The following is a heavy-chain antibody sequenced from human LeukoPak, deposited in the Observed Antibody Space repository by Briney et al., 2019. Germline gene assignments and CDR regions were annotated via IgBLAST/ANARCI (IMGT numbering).Heavy chain of an antibody. D-gene: IGHD6-19*01. CDR2: ISGSGGST. V-gene: IGHV3-23*01. CDR1: GFAFSSYA. J-gene: IGHJ4*02. Sequence: GGSLRLSCAASGFAFSSYAMSWVRQAPGKGLEWVSAISGSGGSTYYADSVKGRFTISRDNSKNTLYLQMNSLRAEDTAVYYCAKVYIAVAGTDLIDYWGQGTLVTVSS. CDR3: AKVYIAVAGTDLIDY.